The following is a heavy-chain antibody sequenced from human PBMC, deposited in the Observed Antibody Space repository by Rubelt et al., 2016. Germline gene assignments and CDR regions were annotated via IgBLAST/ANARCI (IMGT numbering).Heavy chain of an antibody. CDR3: ARQSYYDSSGYRSRHWFDP. V-gene: IGHV4-59*08. D-gene: IGHD3-22*01. CDR1: GGSISSYY. Sequence: QVQLQESGPGLVKPSETLSLTCTVSGGSISSYYWSWIRQPPGKGLEWIGYIYYSGSTNYNPSLKSRVTISVDTSKNQFSRKLGSVTAADTAVYYCARQSYYDSSGYRSRHWFDPWGQGTLVTVSS. CDR2: IYYSGST. J-gene: IGHJ5*02.